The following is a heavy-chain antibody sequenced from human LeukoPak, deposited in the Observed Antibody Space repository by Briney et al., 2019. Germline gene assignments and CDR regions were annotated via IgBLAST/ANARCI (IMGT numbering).Heavy chain of an antibody. CDR1: GGPFRGDS. D-gene: IGHD6-13*01. Sequence: SETLSLTCAVYGGPFRGDSWTWIRQPPGKGLEWIGEINHSASTNYNPSRKSRVIMSLDRSKNQLSLNLTSVTAADTAVYYCATEGLAGTGTQWHVFDIWGQGTLVTVSS. CDR3: ATEGLAGTGTQWHVFDI. V-gene: IGHV4-34*01. J-gene: IGHJ3*02. CDR2: INHSAST.